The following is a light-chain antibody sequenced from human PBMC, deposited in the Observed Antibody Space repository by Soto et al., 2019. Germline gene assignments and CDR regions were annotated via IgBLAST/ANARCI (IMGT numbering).Light chain of an antibody. CDR2: GAS. J-gene: IGKJ2*01. Sequence: DLQMTQSPSSLSASVGDRVTVTCRASENINGYLNWYQQRPGKAPELLLSGASSLQSGDPSRFSGSGSGTEYTLTIYSLQPEDFASYFCQQTFSPPITFGQGTKLEI. CDR1: ENINGY. V-gene: IGKV1-39*01. CDR3: QQTFSPPIT.